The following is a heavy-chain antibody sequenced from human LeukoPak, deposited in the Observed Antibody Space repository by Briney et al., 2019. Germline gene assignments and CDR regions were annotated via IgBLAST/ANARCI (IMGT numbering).Heavy chain of an antibody. CDR1: GYSISSGYY. D-gene: IGHD3-10*01. Sequence: SETLSLTCTVSGYSISSGYYWGWIRQPPGKGLEWIGSIYHSGSTCYNPSLKSRVTISVDTSKNQFSLKLSSVTAADTAVYYCARPLLWFGEPRAFDIWGQGTMVTVSS. CDR2: IYHSGST. CDR3: ARPLLWFGEPRAFDI. V-gene: IGHV4-38-2*02. J-gene: IGHJ3*02.